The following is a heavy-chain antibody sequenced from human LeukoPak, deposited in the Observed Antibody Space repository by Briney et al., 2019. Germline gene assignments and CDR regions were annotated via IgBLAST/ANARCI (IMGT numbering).Heavy chain of an antibody. V-gene: IGHV3-30*18. CDR2: ISDDGDRY. CDR3: AKDRGAWRHGTLYGGS. D-gene: IGHD5-24*01. Sequence: PGGSLRLSCAASGFTFSSYSMHWVRQAPGKGLEWVAVISDDGDRYYHADSVKGRFTISRDSSKNTVYLQMNSLRPEDTAVYFCAKDRGAWRHGTLYGGSWGQGTLVTVSS. CDR1: GFTFSSYS. J-gene: IGHJ4*02.